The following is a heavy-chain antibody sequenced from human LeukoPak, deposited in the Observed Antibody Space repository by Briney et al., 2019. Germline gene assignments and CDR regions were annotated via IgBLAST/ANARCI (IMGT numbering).Heavy chain of an antibody. CDR2: LSSNGSTI. V-gene: IGHV3-48*01. CDR1: ALTFSDYS. CDR3: ARGPKTSFDY. J-gene: IGHJ4*02. Sequence: GGSLRLSCAASALTFSDYSMNWVRQAPGKGLEWISYLSSNGSTIYYAASVKGRFTISRDSAKNSLYLQMNGLRAEDTAIYYCARGPKTSFDYWGQGTLVTVSS.